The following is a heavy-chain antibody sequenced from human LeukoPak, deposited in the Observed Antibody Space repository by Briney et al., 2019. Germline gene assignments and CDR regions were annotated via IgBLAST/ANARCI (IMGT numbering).Heavy chain of an antibody. Sequence: GASVKVSCKASGYTFTGYYMHWVRQAPGQGLEWMGWTNPNSGGTNYAQKFQGWVTMTRDTSISTAYMELSRLRSDDTAVYYCARGSGASGIYGMDVWGQGTTVTVSS. CDR1: GYTFTGYY. V-gene: IGHV1-2*04. D-gene: IGHD3-10*01. CDR3: ARGSGASGIYGMDV. CDR2: TNPNSGGT. J-gene: IGHJ6*02.